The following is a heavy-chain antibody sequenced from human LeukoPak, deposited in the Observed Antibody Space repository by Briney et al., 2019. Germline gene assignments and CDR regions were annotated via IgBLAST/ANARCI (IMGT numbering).Heavy chain of an antibody. J-gene: IGHJ4*02. CDR3: ARGSLLRYFDWLFSDY. V-gene: IGHV1-2*02. CDR1: VYSFTGYY. Sequence: SVKVSRKASVYSFTGYYMRWVRQAPRQGLEWMGWINLNRGGTNYAQQSQGRVTMTRDTTISTAYIVLSTLRSDDTAVYYFARGSLLRYFDWLFSDYWGQGTLVTVSS. D-gene: IGHD3-9*01. CDR2: INLNRGGT.